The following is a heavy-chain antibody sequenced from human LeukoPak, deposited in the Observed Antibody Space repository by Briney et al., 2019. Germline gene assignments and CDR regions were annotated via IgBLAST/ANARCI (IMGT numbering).Heavy chain of an antibody. V-gene: IGHV4-34*01. CDR2: INHSGRT. Sequence: SETLSLTCAVSGGPFSGDYWSWIRQPPGKGLAWIGEINHSGRTNCNPSLKSRVNISVDTSKNQFSLKLSSVTAADTAVYYCARGRLLWADGMDVWGQGTTVTVSS. J-gene: IGHJ6*02. D-gene: IGHD3-10*01. CDR3: ARGRLLWADGMDV. CDR1: GGPFSGDY.